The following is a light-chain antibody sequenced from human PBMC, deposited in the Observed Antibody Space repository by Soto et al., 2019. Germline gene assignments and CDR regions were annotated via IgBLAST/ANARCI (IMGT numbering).Light chain of an antibody. Sequence: QSVLTQPPSASATPGQRVTISCSGSSSNIGTNYVYWYQHLPGTAPKLLIYSNNQRPSGVPDRFSGSKSGTSASLAISGLRSEDEADYYCAAWDDSLSGYVFGTGTKLTVL. CDR3: AAWDDSLSGYV. CDR2: SNN. CDR1: SSNIGTNY. V-gene: IGLV1-47*02. J-gene: IGLJ1*01.